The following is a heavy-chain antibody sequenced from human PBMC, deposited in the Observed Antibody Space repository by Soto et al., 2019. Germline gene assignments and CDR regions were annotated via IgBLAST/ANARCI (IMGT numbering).Heavy chain of an antibody. D-gene: IGHD5-12*01. CDR1: GFTFSSYG. V-gene: IGHV3-33*01. CDR3: ARDWVATHAFDI. Sequence: QVQLVESGGGVVQPGRSLRLSCAASGFTFSSYGMHWVRQAPGKGLEWVAVIWYDGSNKYYADSVKGRFTISRDNSKNTLYLQMNSLRAEDTAVYYCARDWVATHAFDIWGQGTMVTVSS. CDR2: IWYDGSNK. J-gene: IGHJ3*02.